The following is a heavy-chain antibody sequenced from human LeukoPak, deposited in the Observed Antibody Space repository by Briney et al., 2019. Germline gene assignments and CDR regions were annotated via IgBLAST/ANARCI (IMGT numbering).Heavy chain of an antibody. CDR3: ARVDITGTRPFDY. D-gene: IGHD1-7*01. J-gene: IGHJ4*02. CDR2: INHSGST. V-gene: IGHV4-34*01. CDR1: GGSLRGYY. Sequence: SETLSLPCGVYGGSLRGYYWLWIRQPPGKGREWVGEINHSGSTSYNPSLKSRVTISVDTSKNQFSLKLSSVTAADTAVYYCARVDITGTRPFDYWGQGTLVTVSS.